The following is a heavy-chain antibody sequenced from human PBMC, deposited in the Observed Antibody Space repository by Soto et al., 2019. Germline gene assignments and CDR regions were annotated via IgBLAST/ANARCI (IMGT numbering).Heavy chain of an antibody. CDR1: GGSVGSSGHY. CDR2: SYYSAGS. CDR3: ARHTSRGYSSSWFFDD. V-gene: IGHV4-39*01. Sequence: QLQLQESGPGLVKPSETLSLICNVSGGSVGSSGHYWGWIRQAPGKGLEWIVSSYYSAGSYYNPSLKTRVTTSKDASTNQFSLTMTSVTAADTAVYYCARHTSRGYSSSWFFDDWGQGTLVTVSS. J-gene: IGHJ4*02. D-gene: IGHD2-2*01.